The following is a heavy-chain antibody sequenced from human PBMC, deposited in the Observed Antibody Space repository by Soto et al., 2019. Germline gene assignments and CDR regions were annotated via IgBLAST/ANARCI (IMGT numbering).Heavy chain of an antibody. J-gene: IGHJ5*02. CDR3: ARRGSASGSYDGAGWFDA. V-gene: IGHV5-51*01. CDR2: IYPGDSEI. D-gene: IGHD3-10*01. CDR1: WYSFTSYW. Sequence: GQSLTSSGKRAWYSFTSYWIGWVRQGPGKGLEWMGIIYPGDSEIRYSPSFPGQVTLSADKSTSTAYLQWNNLKASDTAMYYCARRGSASGSYDGAGWFDAWRQGSLCTVAS.